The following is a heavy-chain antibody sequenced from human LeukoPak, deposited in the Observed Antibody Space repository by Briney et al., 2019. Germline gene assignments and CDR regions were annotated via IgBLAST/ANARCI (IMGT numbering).Heavy chain of an antibody. CDR1: GGTFSNFG. CDR3: ASRYCRGKRCFEEWDYYCYYMDV. CDR2: IIPILSTA. Sequence: SVKVSCKTSGGTFSNFGINWVRQAPGQGLEWMGGIIPILSTAIYAQRFQGRVTITADESTMSAYMELSSLRSDDTAVYYCASRYCRGKRCFEEWDYYCYYMDVWGKGTTVSVSS. V-gene: IGHV1-69*13. J-gene: IGHJ6*03. D-gene: IGHD4-23*01.